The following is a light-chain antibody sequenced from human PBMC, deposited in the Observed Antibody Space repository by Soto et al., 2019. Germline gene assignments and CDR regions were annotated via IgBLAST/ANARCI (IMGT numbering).Light chain of an antibody. CDR3: NSYTRSSAYD. V-gene: IGLV2-14*03. J-gene: IGLJ1*01. Sequence: QSALTQPASVSGSPGQSITISCTGTSSDIGAYNYVSWYQQLPGKAPKVMIYDVSNRPSGVSDRFSGSKSGNTASLTISGLQAEDEADYYCNSYTRSSAYDFGTGTKVTVL. CDR1: SSDIGAYNY. CDR2: DVS.